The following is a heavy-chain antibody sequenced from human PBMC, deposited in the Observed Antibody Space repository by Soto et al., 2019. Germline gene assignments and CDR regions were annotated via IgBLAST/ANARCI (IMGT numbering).Heavy chain of an antibody. Sequence: PGGSLRLSCAASGFTFSSYAMIWVRQAPGKGLEWVSAISGSGGSTYYADSVKGRFTISRDNSKNTLYLQMNSLRAEDTAVYYCAKWVVVVPAARYGMDVWGQGTTVTVSS. CDR1: GFTFSSYA. CDR2: ISGSGGST. V-gene: IGHV3-23*01. D-gene: IGHD2-2*01. J-gene: IGHJ6*02. CDR3: AKWVVVVPAARYGMDV.